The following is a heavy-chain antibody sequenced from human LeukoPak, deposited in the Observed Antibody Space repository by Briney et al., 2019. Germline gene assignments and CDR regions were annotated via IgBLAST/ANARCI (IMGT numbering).Heavy chain of an antibody. Sequence: GGSLRLSCAASGFTFSSYAMSWVRQASGKGLEWVSVISGSGGSTYYADSVKGRFTISRDNSKNTLYLQMNSLRAEDTAAYFCAKDFWALGGSIDSWGQGTLVTVSS. D-gene: IGHD3-10*01. J-gene: IGHJ4*02. CDR3: AKDFWALGGSIDS. CDR2: ISGSGGST. CDR1: GFTFSSYA. V-gene: IGHV3-23*01.